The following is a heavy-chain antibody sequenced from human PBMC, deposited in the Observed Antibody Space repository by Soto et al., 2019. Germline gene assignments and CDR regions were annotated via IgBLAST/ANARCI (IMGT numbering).Heavy chain of an antibody. CDR2: MYHSGST. CDR1: GGSISSGGYS. CDR3: ARVPDY. V-gene: IGHV4-30-2*01. Sequence: QLQLQESGSGLVKPSQTLSLTCAVSGGSISSGGYSWSWLRQPPGKGLEWIGYMYHSGSTYYNPSLKSRVTISIERAKNQFSLKLSSVTAAEAAVYYCARVPDYWGQGIMVTVSS. J-gene: IGHJ4*02. D-gene: IGHD2-2*01.